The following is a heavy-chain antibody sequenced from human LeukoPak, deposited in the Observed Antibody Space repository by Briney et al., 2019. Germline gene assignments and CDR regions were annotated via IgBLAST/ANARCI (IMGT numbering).Heavy chain of an antibody. J-gene: IGHJ5*02. D-gene: IGHD6-19*01. CDR2: IYHSGST. V-gene: IGHV4-4*02. CDR1: GGSISSSNW. Sequence: SETLSLTCAVSGGSISSSNWWSWVRQPPGKGLEWIGEIYHSGSTNYNPSLKSRVTISVDTSKNQFPLKLSSVTAADTAVYYCARKAVLDYNGFDPWGQGTLVTVSS. CDR3: ARKAVLDYNGFDP.